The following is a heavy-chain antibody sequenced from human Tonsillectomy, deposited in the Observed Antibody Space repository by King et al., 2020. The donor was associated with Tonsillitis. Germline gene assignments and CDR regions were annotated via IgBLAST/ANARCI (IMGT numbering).Heavy chain of an antibody. CDR2: INPGDSNS. D-gene: IGHD2-15*01. Sequence: QLVQSGAEVKKPGESLKISCKGSGYNFTTHWIGWGRQMPGKGLEGMGIINPGDSNSRYSPSFGGQFSISAAKSIRAASLQWRSLKASDPAMYYCARRYRGGVAATPDLWYFDLWGRGTLVTVSS. V-gene: IGHV5-51*03. CDR3: ARRYRGGVAATPDLWYFDL. J-gene: IGHJ2*01. CDR1: GYNFTTHW.